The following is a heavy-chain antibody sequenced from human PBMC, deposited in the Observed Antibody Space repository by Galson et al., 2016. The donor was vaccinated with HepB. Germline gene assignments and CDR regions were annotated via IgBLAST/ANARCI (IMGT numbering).Heavy chain of an antibody. J-gene: IGHJ6*02. D-gene: IGHD3-10*01. CDR2: IHRSGST. V-gene: IGHV4-34*01. Sequence: SETLSLTCAVYGGSFSGYYWNWIRQPPGKGLEWIGEIHRSGSTNYSPSLKSRVPMSVDTSMNQFSLKLSSVTAADTAVYYCASRRIFGSGSYGVDVWGQGTTVTVSS. CDR1: GGSFSGYY. CDR3: ASRRIFGSGSYGVDV.